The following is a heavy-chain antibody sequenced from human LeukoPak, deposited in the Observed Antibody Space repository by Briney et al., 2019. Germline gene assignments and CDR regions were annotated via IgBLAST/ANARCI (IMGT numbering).Heavy chain of an antibody. CDR2: IYYTGIT. CDR3: ARLHSSRAEEFDP. CDR1: GGSISGYY. Sequence: PSETLSLTCTVSGGSISGYYWSWIRQSPGKGLERIGYIYYTGITAYNPSLGSRVTISVDRSNNQFSLTLTSVTAADTAVYYCARLHSSRAEEFDPWGQGTLVTVSS. V-gene: IGHV4-59*01. J-gene: IGHJ5*02.